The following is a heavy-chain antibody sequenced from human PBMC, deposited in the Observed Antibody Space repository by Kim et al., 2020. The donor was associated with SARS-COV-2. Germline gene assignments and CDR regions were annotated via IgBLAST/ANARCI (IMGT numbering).Heavy chain of an antibody. CDR3: ARGEGIVATSTFDY. D-gene: IGHD5-12*01. Sequence: GGSLRLSCAASGFTFSSYGMHWVRQAPGKGLEWVAVISYDGSNKYYADSVKGRFTISRDNSKNTLYLQMNSLRAEDTAVYYCARGEGIVATSTFDYWGQGTLVTVSS. J-gene: IGHJ4*02. CDR1: GFTFSSYG. CDR2: ISYDGSNK. V-gene: IGHV3-33*05.